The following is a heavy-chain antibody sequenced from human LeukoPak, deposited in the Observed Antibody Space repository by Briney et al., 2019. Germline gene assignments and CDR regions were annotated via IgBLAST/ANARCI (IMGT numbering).Heavy chain of an antibody. V-gene: IGHV3-33*01. CDR1: GFTFRNYG. D-gene: IGHD2-15*01. J-gene: IGHJ4*02. Sequence: GGSLRLSCAASGFTFRNYGMHWVRQAPGKGLECVALIWYDGSNQDYADPVRGRFTVSRDNSKNTLYLQMNRLRVEDTVVYYCGTVRTRWYLGNWGQGTLV. CDR2: IWYDGSNQ. CDR3: GTVRTRWYLGN.